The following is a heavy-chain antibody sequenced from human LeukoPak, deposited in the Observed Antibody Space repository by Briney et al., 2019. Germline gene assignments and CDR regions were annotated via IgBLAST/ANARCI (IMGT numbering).Heavy chain of an antibody. D-gene: IGHD5-18*01. CDR3: ARWGDGYFDYYYYYGMDV. CDR1: GSTFSSYA. J-gene: IGHJ6*02. CDR2: ISYDGSNK. V-gene: IGHV3-30*04. Sequence: GRSLRLSCAASGSTFSSYAMHWVRQAPGKGLEWVAVISYDGSNKYYADSVKGRFTISRDNSKNTLYLQMNSLRAEDTAVYYCARWGDGYFDYYYYYGMDVWGQGTTVTVSS.